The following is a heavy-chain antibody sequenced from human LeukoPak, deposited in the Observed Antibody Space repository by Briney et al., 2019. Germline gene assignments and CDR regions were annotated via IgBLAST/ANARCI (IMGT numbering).Heavy chain of an antibody. J-gene: IGHJ4*02. CDR2: IYTSGST. D-gene: IGHD4-23*01. CDR3: ARGRGGGDPANFDY. CDR1: GGSISSYY. V-gene: IGHV4-4*07. Sequence: SETLSLTRTVSGGSISSYYWSWIRQPAGKGLEWIGRIYTSGSTNYNPSLKSRVTMSVDTSKNQFSLKLSSVTAADTAVYYCARGRGGGDPANFDYWGQGTLVTVSS.